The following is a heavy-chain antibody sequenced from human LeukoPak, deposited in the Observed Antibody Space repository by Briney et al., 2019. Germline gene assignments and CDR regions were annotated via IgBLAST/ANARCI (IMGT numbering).Heavy chain of an antibody. J-gene: IGHJ4*02. V-gene: IGHV3-7*01. CDR3: ARYYYDSSGYYYVGMGGAGY. D-gene: IGHD3-22*01. CDR1: GFTFSSYW. Sequence: GGSLRLSCAASGFTFSSYWMSWVRQAPGKGLEWVANIKQDGSEKYYVDSVKGRFTISRDNAKNSLYLQMNSLRAEDTAVYYCARYYYDSSGYYYVGMGGAGYWGQGTLVTVSS. CDR2: IKQDGSEK.